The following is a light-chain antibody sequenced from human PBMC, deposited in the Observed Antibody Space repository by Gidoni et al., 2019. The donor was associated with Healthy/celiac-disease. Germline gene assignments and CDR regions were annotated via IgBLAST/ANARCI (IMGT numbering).Light chain of an antibody. CDR1: QDISNY. Sequence: DIHMTQSPSSLSASVGDRVTITCQASQDISNYLNWYQQKPGKAPKLLIYDASNLETGVPSRFSGSGSGTDCTLTISSLQPEDIATYYCQQYDNLPLTWTFGQGTKVEIK. CDR2: DAS. J-gene: IGKJ1*01. CDR3: QQYDNLPLTWT. V-gene: IGKV1-33*01.